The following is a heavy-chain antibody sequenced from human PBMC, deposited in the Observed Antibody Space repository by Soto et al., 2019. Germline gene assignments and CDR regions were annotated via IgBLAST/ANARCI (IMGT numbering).Heavy chain of an antibody. Sequence: PSETLSLTCAVYGGSFSGYYWTWIRQPPGTGLEWIGEINHSGSTNYNPSLKSRVTISVDTSKNQFSLKLSSVTAADTAVYYCAREPYYDSSGYYPRRFFDYWGQGTLVTVSS. V-gene: IGHV4-34*01. D-gene: IGHD3-22*01. CDR1: GGSFSGYY. J-gene: IGHJ4*02. CDR3: AREPYYDSSGYYPRRFFDY. CDR2: INHSGST.